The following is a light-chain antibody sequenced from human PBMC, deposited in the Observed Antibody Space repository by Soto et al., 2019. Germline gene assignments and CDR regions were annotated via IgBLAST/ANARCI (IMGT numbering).Light chain of an antibody. CDR1: QGISSY. V-gene: IGKV1-8*01. CDR3: QQYYSHPWT. CDR2: AAS. Sequence: AIRMTQSPSSLSASTGDRVTITCRASQGISSYLAWYQQKPGKAPKLLIYAASTSQSGVPSRFSGSGSGTDFTLTISCLQSEDFATYYCQQYYSHPWTFGQGTKVDIK. J-gene: IGKJ1*01.